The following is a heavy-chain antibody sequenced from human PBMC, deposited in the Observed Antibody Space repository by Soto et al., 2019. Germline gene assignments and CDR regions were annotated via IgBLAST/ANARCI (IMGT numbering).Heavy chain of an antibody. CDR3: VRFGGGAAGPGDY. V-gene: IGHV3-48*03. D-gene: IGHD6-13*01. CDR1: EFTFSSYE. J-gene: IGHJ4*02. Sequence: GGSLRLSCVSSEFTFSSYEMNWVRQAPGKGLEWVSYISSSGGTIYYTDSVKGRFTISRDNAKKSLYLQMNSLRAEDTAVYYCVRFGGGAAGPGDYWGQGTLVTVSS. CDR2: ISSSGGTI.